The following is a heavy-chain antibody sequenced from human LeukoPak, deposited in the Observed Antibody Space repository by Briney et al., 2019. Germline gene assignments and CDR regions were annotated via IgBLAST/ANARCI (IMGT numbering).Heavy chain of an antibody. CDR3: ARHYGP. V-gene: IGHV4-39*01. J-gene: IGHJ5*02. D-gene: IGHD3-10*01. Sequence: GSLRLSCAASGFTFSRFGMNWVRQPPGKGLEWIGSIYDSGSTYYNPSLKSRVTISVDTSKNQFSLKLNSVTAADTAVYYCARHYGPWGQGTLVTVSS. CDR1: GFTFSRFGMN. CDR2: IYDSGST.